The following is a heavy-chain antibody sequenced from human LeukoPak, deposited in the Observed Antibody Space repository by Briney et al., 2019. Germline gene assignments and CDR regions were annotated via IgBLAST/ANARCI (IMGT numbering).Heavy chain of an antibody. CDR3: ARGCYSSGRGCFDY. Sequence: GGSLRLSCAASGFTFSSYSMNWVRQAPGKGLEWVSSISSSSSYIYYADSVKGRFTISRDNAKNSLYLQMNSLRAEDTAVYYCARGCYSSGRGCFDYWGQGTLVTVSS. V-gene: IGHV3-21*01. CDR2: ISSSSSYI. CDR1: GFTFSSYS. J-gene: IGHJ4*02. D-gene: IGHD6-19*01.